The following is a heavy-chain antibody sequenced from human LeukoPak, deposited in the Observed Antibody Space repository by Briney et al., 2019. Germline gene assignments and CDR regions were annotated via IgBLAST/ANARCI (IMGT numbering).Heavy chain of an antibody. J-gene: IGHJ5*02. CDR3: WRMSYYDRSGDNSLDP. D-gene: IGHD3-22*01. Sequence: GGSLRLSCVASGFTFSIYGMSWVRQAPGKGLELVSSISGSGDYTYYADSVKGRFTIPRDNSRNTLYLQRKSLRAEETSGYYCWRMSYYDRSGDNSLDPWAQGT. CDR1: GFTFSIYG. CDR2: ISGSGDYT. V-gene: IGHV3-23*01.